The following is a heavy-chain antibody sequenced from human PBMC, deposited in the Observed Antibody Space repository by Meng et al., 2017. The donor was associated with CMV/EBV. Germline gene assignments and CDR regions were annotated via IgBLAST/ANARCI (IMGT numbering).Heavy chain of an antibody. CDR1: GFSLSTSGVG. J-gene: IGHJ4*02. Sequence: ITLKESCPTLVKPTQILTLTCTFSGFSLSTSGVGVGWIRQPPGKALEWLALIYWDDDKRYSPSLKSRLTITKDTSKNQVVLTMTNMDPVDTATYYCARIAAAGRFDYWGQGTLVTVSS. CDR3: ARIAAAGRFDY. V-gene: IGHV2-5*02. D-gene: IGHD6-13*01. CDR2: IYWDDDK.